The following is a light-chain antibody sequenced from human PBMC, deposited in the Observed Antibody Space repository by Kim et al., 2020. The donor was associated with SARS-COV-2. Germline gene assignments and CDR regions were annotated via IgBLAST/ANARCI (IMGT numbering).Light chain of an antibody. CDR1: NIRVKN. Sequence: VALGQTARITGGGNNIRVKNVHWYQQKPGQAPVLVIYRDNNRPSGIPERFSGSNSGNTATLTINKAQAGDESTYYCQMWDSTTDVVFGGGTQLTVL. V-gene: IGLV3-9*01. CDR3: QMWDSTTDVV. CDR2: RDN. J-gene: IGLJ2*01.